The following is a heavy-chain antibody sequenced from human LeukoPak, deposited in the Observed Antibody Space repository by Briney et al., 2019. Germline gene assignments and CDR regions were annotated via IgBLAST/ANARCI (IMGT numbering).Heavy chain of an antibody. CDR3: ASLRVPGYFDY. J-gene: IGHJ4*03. Sequence: SETLSLTCTVSGVSISSSNSYWGWIRQPPGKGLEWIGEINHSGSTNYNPSLKSRVTISVDTSKNQFSLKLNSVPAADTAVFYCASLRVPGYFDYWGRGTLVTVSS. CDR2: INHSGST. D-gene: IGHD3-16*01. V-gene: IGHV4-39*07. CDR1: GVSISSSNSY.